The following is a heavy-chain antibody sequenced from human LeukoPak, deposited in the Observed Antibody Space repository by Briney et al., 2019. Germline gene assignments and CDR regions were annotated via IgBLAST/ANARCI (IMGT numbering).Heavy chain of an antibody. J-gene: IGHJ4*02. CDR2: MNPNSGNT. CDR1: GYTFTSYD. Sequence: ASVKVSCKASGYTFTSYDINWVRQATGQGLAWMGWMNPNSGNTGYAQKFQGRVSMTSNTSISTAYMELSSLRSEDTAVYYCARGLRREQQLLRAFDDWGPGTLVTVSS. D-gene: IGHD6-13*01. CDR3: ARGLRREQQLLRAFDD. V-gene: IGHV1-8*01.